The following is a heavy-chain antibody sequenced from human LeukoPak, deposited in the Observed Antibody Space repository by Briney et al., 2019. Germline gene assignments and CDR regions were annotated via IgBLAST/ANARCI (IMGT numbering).Heavy chain of an antibody. D-gene: IGHD3-10*01. J-gene: IGHJ4*02. CDR1: GFTFSSYS. Sequence: GGSLRLSCAASGFTFSSYSMNWVRQAPGKGLEWVSSISSSSSYIYYADSVKGRFTISRDNAKNSLYLQMNSLRAEDTAVYYCARAPNYYGSGSYFYYFDYWGQGTLVTVSS. CDR3: ARAPNYYGSGSYFYYFDY. CDR2: ISSSSSYI. V-gene: IGHV3-21*01.